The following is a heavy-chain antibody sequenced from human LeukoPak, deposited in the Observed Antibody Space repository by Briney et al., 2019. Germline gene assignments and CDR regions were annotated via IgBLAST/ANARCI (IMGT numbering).Heavy chain of an antibody. Sequence: GGSLRLSCATSGFIFSSYWMCWVRQAPAKGLEGVANIKSDGCEEYYVDSVKGRFTISRDNAKNSLYLQMNSLRAEDTAVYYCARDRSTTVTWYYYYYYMDVWGKGTTVTVSS. CDR2: IKSDGCEE. V-gene: IGHV3-7*01. CDR3: ARDRSTTVTWYYYYYYMDV. J-gene: IGHJ6*03. D-gene: IGHD4-17*01. CDR1: GFIFSSYW.